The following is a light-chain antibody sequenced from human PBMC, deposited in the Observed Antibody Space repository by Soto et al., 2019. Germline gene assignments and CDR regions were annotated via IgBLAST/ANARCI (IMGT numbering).Light chain of an antibody. CDR1: QSVSSSY. J-gene: IGKJ2*01. V-gene: IGKV3-20*01. CDR3: QQYGSSPHT. Sequence: EIVLTQSPGTLSLSPGERATLSCRASQSVSSSYLAWYQHKPGQAPRRLIYGASSRATGIPDRFSGSGSGTDFTLTISRLEPEDFAVYYCQQYGSSPHTVGQGTKLEIK. CDR2: GAS.